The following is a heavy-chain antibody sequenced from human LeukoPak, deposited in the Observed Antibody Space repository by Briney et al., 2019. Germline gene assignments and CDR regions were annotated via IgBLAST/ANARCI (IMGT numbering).Heavy chain of an antibody. V-gene: IGHV1-2*02. CDR1: GYTFTGYY. CDR2: INPNSGGT. Sequence: SVKVSCKASGYTFTGYYMHWVRQAPGQGLEWMGWINPNSGGTNYAQKFQGRVTMTRDTSISTAYMELSRLRSDDTAVYYCAREVHEFPGPTYWGQGTLVTVSS. CDR3: AREVHEFPGPTY. J-gene: IGHJ4*02. D-gene: IGHD3-10*01.